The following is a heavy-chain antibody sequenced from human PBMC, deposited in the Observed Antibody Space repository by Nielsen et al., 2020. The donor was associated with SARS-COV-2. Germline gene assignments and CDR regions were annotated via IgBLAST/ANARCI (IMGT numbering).Heavy chain of an antibody. CDR2: ISYDGSNK. V-gene: IGHV3-30*18. J-gene: IGHJ5*02. CDR1: GFTFSSYG. D-gene: IGHD2-15*01. Sequence: GGSLRLSCAASGFTFSSYGMHWVRQAPGKGLEWVAVISYDGSNKYYADSVKGRFTISRDNSKNTLHLQMNSLRAEDTAVYYCAKDGVRYCSGGSCYPLGFDPWGQGTLVTVSS. CDR3: AKDGVRYCSGGSCYPLGFDP.